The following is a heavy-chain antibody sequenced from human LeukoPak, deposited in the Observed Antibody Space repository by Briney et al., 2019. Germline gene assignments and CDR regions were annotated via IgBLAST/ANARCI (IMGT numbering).Heavy chain of an antibody. CDR2: INPDGSET. Sequence: PGGSLRLSCAASGFTFSTYWINWARQARGKGLEWVGNINPDGSETYYVDSVKGRFIISRDNAKNSLYLQMNSLKTEDTAVYYWFGIFWGQGTLVTVSS. V-gene: IGHV3-7*01. J-gene: IGHJ4*02. D-gene: IGHD3-10*01. CDR3: FGIF. CDR1: GFTFSTYW.